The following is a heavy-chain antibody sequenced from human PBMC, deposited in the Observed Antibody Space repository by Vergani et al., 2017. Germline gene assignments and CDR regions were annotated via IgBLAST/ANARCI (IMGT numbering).Heavy chain of an antibody. CDR1: GGSISSYY. D-gene: IGHD5-18*01. CDR3: ARVDTPMAPGAFDI. J-gene: IGHJ3*02. Sequence: QVQLQESGPGLVKPSETLSLTCTVSGGSISSYYWSWIRQPPGKGLEWIGYIYYSGSTNYNPSLKSRVTISVDTSKNQFSLKLSSVTAADTAVYYCARVDTPMAPGAFDIWSQGTMVTVSS. CDR2: IYYSGST. V-gene: IGHV4-59*01.